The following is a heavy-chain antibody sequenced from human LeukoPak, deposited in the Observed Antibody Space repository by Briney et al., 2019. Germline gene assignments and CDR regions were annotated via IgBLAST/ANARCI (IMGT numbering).Heavy chain of an antibody. CDR3: ARSDSQYYYDCSGYLDY. D-gene: IGHD3-22*01. CDR2: IIPIFGTA. V-gene: IGHV1-69*13. Sequence: GASVKVSCKASGGTFSSYAISWVRQAPGQGLEWMGGIIPIFGTANYAQKFQGRVTITADESTSTAYMELSSLRSEDTAVYYCARSDSQYYYDCSGYLDYWGQGTLVTVSS. CDR1: GGTFSSYA. J-gene: IGHJ4*02.